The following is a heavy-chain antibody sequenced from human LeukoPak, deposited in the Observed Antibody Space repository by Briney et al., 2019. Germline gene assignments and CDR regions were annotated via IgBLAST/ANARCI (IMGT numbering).Heavy chain of an antibody. Sequence: PGGSLRLSCAASGFTFSSYGMHWVRQAPGKGLEWVAVIWYDGSNKYYADSVKGRSTISRDNSKNTLYLQMNSLRAEDTAVYYCAKDFAPPTTGTVYYFDYWGQGTLVTVSS. D-gene: IGHD1-1*01. V-gene: IGHV3-33*06. CDR3: AKDFAPPTTGTVYYFDY. CDR2: IWYDGSNK. J-gene: IGHJ4*02. CDR1: GFTFSSYG.